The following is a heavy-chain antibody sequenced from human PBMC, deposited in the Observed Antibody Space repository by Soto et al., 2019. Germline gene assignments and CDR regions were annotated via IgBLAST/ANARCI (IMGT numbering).Heavy chain of an antibody. Sequence: VKVSCKASGYTFTGYYMHWVRQAPGQGLEWMGWINPNSGGTNYAQKFQGRVTMTRDTPISTAYMELSRLRSDDTAVYYCARGHYDYGTNDYWGQGTLVTVSS. CDR3: ARGHYDYGTNDY. CDR2: INPNSGGT. V-gene: IGHV1-2*02. D-gene: IGHD3-3*01. J-gene: IGHJ4*02. CDR1: GYTFTGYY.